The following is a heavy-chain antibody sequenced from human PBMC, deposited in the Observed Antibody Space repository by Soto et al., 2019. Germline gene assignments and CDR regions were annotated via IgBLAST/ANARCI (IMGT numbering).Heavy chain of an antibody. CDR1: GFTFSSYA. Sequence: PGGSLRLSCAASGFTFSSYAMSWVRQAPGKGLEWVSAISGSGGSTYYADSVKGRFTISRDNSKNTLYLQMNSLRAEDTAVYYCAKVGGMAVAAPGLDYWGQGTLVTVSS. CDR3: AKVGGMAVAAPGLDY. D-gene: IGHD6-19*01. J-gene: IGHJ4*02. V-gene: IGHV3-23*01. CDR2: ISGSGGST.